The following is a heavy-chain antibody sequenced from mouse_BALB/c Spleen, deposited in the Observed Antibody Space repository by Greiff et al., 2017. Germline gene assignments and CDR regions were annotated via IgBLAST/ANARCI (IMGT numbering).Heavy chain of an antibody. J-gene: IGHJ3*01. CDR3: ARQGGLRQPFAY. Sequence: EVKVVESGGDLVKPGGSLKLSCAASGFTFSSYGMSWVRQTPDKRLEWVATISSGGSYTYYPDSVKGRFTISRDNAKNTLYLQMSSLKSEDTAMYYCARQGGLRQPFAYWGQGTLVTVSA. D-gene: IGHD2-4*01. CDR1: GFTFSSYG. V-gene: IGHV5-6*01. CDR2: ISSGGSYT.